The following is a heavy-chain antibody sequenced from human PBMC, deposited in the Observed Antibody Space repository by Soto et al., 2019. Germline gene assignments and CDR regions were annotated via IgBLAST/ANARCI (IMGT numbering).Heavy chain of an antibody. CDR1: GGTFSSYA. J-gene: IGHJ3*02. D-gene: IGHD3-3*01. Sequence: GASVQVSCKASGGTFSSYAISWVRQAPGQGLEWMGGIIPIFGTANYAQKFQGRVTITADESTSTAYMELSSLRSEDTAVYYCAGTYYDFWSGYFEYAFDIWRQGTMVTVSS. CDR3: AGTYYDFWSGYFEYAFDI. V-gene: IGHV1-69*13. CDR2: IIPIFGTA.